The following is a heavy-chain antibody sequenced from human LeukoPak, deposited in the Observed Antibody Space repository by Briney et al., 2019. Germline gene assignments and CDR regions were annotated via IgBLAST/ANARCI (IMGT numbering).Heavy chain of an antibody. J-gene: IGHJ3*02. D-gene: IGHD3-3*01. V-gene: IGHV3-30-3*01. CDR3: AKVPVFSLTISEVVTDDAFDI. CDR1: GFTFSSYA. Sequence: QPGGSLRLSCAASGFTFSSYAMHWVRQAPSKGLEWVAVISYDGSNKYYADSVKGRFTISRDNSKNTLYLQMNSLRAEDTAVYYCAKVPVFSLTISEVVTDDAFDIWGQGTIVTVSS. CDR2: ISYDGSNK.